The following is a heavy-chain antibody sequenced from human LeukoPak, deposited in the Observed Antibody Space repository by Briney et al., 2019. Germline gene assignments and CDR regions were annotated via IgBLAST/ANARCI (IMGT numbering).Heavy chain of an antibody. J-gene: IGHJ4*02. D-gene: IGHD3-22*01. V-gene: IGHV4-59*08. CDR3: ARFTYYYDSSGYTYFDY. Sequence: SETLSLTCTVSGGSISNYHWGWIRQPPGKGLEWIGYIYYSGSTNDNPSLKSRVTISVDTSKNQFSLKLSSVTAADTAVYYCARFTYYYDSSGYTYFDYWGQGTLVTVSS. CDR2: IYYSGST. CDR1: GGSISNYH.